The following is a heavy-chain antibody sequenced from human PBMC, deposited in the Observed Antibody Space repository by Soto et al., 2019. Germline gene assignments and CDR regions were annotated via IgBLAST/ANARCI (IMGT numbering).Heavy chain of an antibody. CDR2: ISGSGGST. CDR3: AKQQGSYYGSGSYFATNYFDY. J-gene: IGHJ4*02. CDR1: GFTFSSYA. V-gene: IGHV3-23*01. Sequence: PGGSLRLSCAASGFTFSSYAMSWVRQAPGKGLEWVSAISGSGGSTYYADSVKGRFTISRDNSKNTLYLQMNSLRAEDTAVYYCAKQQGSYYGSGSYFATNYFDYWGQGTLVTVSS. D-gene: IGHD3-10*01.